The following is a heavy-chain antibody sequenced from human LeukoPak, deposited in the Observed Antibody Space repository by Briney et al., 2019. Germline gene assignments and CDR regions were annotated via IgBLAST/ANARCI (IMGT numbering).Heavy chain of an antibody. V-gene: IGHV1-69*10. CDR3: AKSGGSGYGGNSGRYYYYYYGMDV. CDR1: GSTYISYA. CDR2: IDPILDIA. J-gene: IGHJ6*02. Sequence: SVKVCCKSTGSTYISYAINWVRQAPVHGLDWMGRIDPILDIANYAQKFQGRVTITADKSTSTAYMELSSLRSEDTAVYYCAKSGGSGYGGNSGRYYYYYYGMDVWGQGTTVTVSS. D-gene: IGHD4-23*01.